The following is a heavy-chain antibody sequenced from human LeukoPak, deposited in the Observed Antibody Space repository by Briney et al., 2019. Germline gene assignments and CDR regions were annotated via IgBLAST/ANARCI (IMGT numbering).Heavy chain of an antibody. D-gene: IGHD3-9*01. CDR2: IKEDGSEK. Sequence: GGSLRLSCAASGFTFSSYWMSWVRQAPGKGLEWVANIKEDGSEKYYVDSVKGRFTISRDNAKNSLYLQMNSLRAEDTAVYYCTRDLMDYDVSTGLHHYYMDVWGQGTTVTVSS. V-gene: IGHV3-7*01. CDR1: GFTFSSYW. J-gene: IGHJ6*02. CDR3: TRDLMDYDVSTGLHHYYMDV.